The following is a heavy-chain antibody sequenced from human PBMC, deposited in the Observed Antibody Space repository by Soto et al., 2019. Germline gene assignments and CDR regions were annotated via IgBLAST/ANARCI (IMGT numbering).Heavy chain of an antibody. CDR2: VYTSGSP. CDR3: ARQHPLDSSAWYN. V-gene: IGHV4-4*07. Sequence: TLSLTCTVSGGSISNYYWSWIRQPAGKGLEWIGRVYTSGSPNYNPSLKSRVTMSVDKSISTAYLHWSSLKASDTAMYYCARQHPLDSSAWYNWGQGTLVTVSS. CDR1: GGSISNYY. D-gene: IGHD6-19*01. J-gene: IGHJ4*02.